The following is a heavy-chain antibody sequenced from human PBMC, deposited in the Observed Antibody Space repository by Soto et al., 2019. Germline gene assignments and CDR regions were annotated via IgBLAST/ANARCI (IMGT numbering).Heavy chain of an antibody. J-gene: IGHJ5*02. CDR1: GESISGTIYC. CDR3: ARAPGYSGNWFDP. V-gene: IGHV4-39*07. CDR2: IYHSGST. Sequence: PSETLSLTCIVSGESISGTIYCWGWIRQPPGKGLEWIGYIYHSGSTYYNPSLKSRVTISVDRSKNQFSLKLSSVTAADTAVYYCARAPGYSGNWFDPWGQGTLVTVSS. D-gene: IGHD1-26*01.